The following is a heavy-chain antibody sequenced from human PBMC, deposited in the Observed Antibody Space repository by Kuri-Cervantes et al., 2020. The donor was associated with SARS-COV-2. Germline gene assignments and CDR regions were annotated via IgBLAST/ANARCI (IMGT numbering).Heavy chain of an antibody. CDR1: GGSISSGDYY. Sequence: SETLSLTCTVSGGSISSGDYYWSWIRQPPGKGLEWIGYIYYSGSTYYNPSLKSRVTISVDTSKNQFSLKLSAVTAADTAVYYCARGPPVLGEERFDTWGQGTLVTVSS. CDR2: IYYSGST. J-gene: IGHJ5*02. D-gene: IGHD3-10*01. V-gene: IGHV4-30-4*08. CDR3: ARGPPVLGEERFDT.